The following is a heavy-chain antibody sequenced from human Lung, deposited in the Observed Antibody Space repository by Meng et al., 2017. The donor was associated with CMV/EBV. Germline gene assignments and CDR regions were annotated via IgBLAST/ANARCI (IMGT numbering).Heavy chain of an antibody. V-gene: IGHV3-30-3*01. CDR1: GFTFSSYA. D-gene: IGHD2-2*01. Sequence: SCAASGFTFSSYAMHWVRQAPGKGLEWVAVISYDGSNKYYADSVKGRFTISRDNSKNTLYLQMNSLRAEDTAVYYCARGYCSSTSCYWGYYFDYWXQGTLVT. J-gene: IGHJ4*02. CDR3: ARGYCSSTSCYWGYYFDY. CDR2: ISYDGSNK.